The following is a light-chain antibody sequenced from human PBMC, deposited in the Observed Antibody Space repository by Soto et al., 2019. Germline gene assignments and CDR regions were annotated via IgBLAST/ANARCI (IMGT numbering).Light chain of an antibody. CDR2: GAS. CDR3: QQYRSSPT. V-gene: IGKV3-20*01. J-gene: IGKJ5*01. Sequence: EIVLTQSPGTLSLSPGERATLSCRASQSVSSSYLAWYQQKPGQAPRLLIYGASSRATGIPDRFSGSGSGTDFTLTISRLEPEDFAVYYCQQYRSSPTFGQGTRLEIK. CDR1: QSVSSSY.